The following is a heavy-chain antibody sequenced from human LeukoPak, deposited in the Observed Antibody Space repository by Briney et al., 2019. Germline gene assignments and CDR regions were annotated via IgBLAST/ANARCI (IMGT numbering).Heavy chain of an antibody. J-gene: IGHJ4*02. D-gene: IGHD3-16*02. CDR3: ATESWEAPAYDYVWGSYRD. V-gene: IGHV1-8*01. CDR2: MNPNSGNT. CDR1: GYTFTSYD. Sequence: ASVKVSCKASGYTFTSYDINWVRQATGQGLEWMGWMNPNSGNTGYAQKFQGRVTMTRNTSISTAYMELSSLRSEDTAVYYCATESWEAPAYDYVWGSYRDWGQGTLVTVSS.